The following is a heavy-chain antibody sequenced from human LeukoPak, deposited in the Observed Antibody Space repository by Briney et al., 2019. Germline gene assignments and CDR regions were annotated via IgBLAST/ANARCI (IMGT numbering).Heavy chain of an antibody. D-gene: IGHD6-13*01. Sequence: SETLSLTCTVSGGSISSYYWSWIRQPPGKGLEWIGYIYYSGSTNYNPSLKSRVTISVDTAKNQLSLKLTSVTAADTAVYYCARRAGYTSSWYEYWGQGTLVTVSS. CDR1: GGSISSYY. V-gene: IGHV4-59*01. CDR3: ARRAGYTSSWYEY. J-gene: IGHJ4*02. CDR2: IYYSGST.